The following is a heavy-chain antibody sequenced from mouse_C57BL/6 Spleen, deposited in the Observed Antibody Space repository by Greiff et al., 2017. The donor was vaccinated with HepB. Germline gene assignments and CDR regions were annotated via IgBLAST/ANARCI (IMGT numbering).Heavy chain of an antibody. D-gene: IGHD1-1*01. J-gene: IGHJ3*01. CDR2: IDPSDSYT. CDR3: ARDYYGSRRDWFAY. Sequence: VQLQQSGAELVKPGASVKLSCKASGYTFTSYWMQWVKQRPGQGLEWIGEIDPSDSYTNYNQKFKGKATLTVDTSSSPAYMQLSSLTSEDSAVYYFARDYYGSRRDWFAYWGQGTLVTVSA. V-gene: IGHV1-50*01. CDR1: GYTFTSYW.